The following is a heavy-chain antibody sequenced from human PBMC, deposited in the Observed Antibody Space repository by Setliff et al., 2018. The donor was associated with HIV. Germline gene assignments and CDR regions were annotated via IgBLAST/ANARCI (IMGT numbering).Heavy chain of an antibody. Sequence: GESLKISCAASGFTFSTYAMSWVRQAPGKGLAWVSTISGSGGNTYYPDSVKGRFTISRDNSKNTLYLQINSLRTEDTAVYYCARSGGDCSGVSCYSLWFDPWGQGILVTVSS. CDR2: ISGSGGNT. CDR3: ARSGGDCSGVSCYSLWFDP. D-gene: IGHD2-15*01. J-gene: IGHJ5*02. V-gene: IGHV3-23*01. CDR1: GFTFSTYA.